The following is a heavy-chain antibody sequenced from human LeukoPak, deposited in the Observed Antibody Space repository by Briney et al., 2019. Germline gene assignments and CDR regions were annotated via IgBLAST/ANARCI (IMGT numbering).Heavy chain of an antibody. CDR2: IYYSGST. CDR1: GGSISSYY. CDR3: ARHIVADYCGKSGAFDI. D-gene: IGHD4-23*01. Sequence: SETLSLTCTVSGGSISSYYWSWIRQPPGKGLEWIGYIYYSGSTNYNPSLKSRVTISVDKSKNQFSLKLSSVTAADTAVYYCARHIVADYCGKSGAFDIWGQGTMVTVSS. J-gene: IGHJ3*02. V-gene: IGHV4-59*08.